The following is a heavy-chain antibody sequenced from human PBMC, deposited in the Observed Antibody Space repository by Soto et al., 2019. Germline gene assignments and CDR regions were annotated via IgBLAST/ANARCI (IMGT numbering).Heavy chain of an antibody. D-gene: IGHD4-17*01. Sequence: EVQMVESGGGLVQPGGSLRLSCAASGFTFSSYSMNWVRQAPGKGLEWVSYISRSSSTIYYADSLKGRFTISRDNAKNSLYLQMNSLRDEDTAVYYCARSNGDYLGPGAFDIWGQGTIGTVSS. V-gene: IGHV3-48*02. J-gene: IGHJ3*02. CDR3: ARSNGDYLGPGAFDI. CDR2: ISRSSSTI. CDR1: GFTFSSYS.